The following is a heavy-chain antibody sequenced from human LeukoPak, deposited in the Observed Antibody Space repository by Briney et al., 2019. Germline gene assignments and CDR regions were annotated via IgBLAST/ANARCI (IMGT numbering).Heavy chain of an antibody. J-gene: IGHJ6*03. D-gene: IGHD3-10*01. CDR2: IIPIFGTA. V-gene: IGHV1-69*06. CDR3: VRSGGESYYYYYMDV. Sequence: ASVKVSCKASGGTFSSYAISWVRQAPGQGLEWMGGIIPIFGTANYAQKFQGRVTITADKSTSTAYMELSSLRSEDAAVYYCVRSGGESYYYYYMDVWGKGTTVTISS. CDR1: GGTFSSYA.